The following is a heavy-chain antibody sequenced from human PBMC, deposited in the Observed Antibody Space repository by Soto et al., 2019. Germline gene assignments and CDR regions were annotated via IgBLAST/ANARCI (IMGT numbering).Heavy chain of an antibody. Sequence: LRLSCGASGFTFGNYAINWVRQAPGKGLEWVSGISGGGGSTYYADSVKGRFTISRDPSRNTVYLEMNSLRADDTAVYYCAKGFIVVVTVIRPDDAFDVWGRGTLVTVSS. V-gene: IGHV3-23*01. CDR2: ISGGGGST. D-gene: IGHD2-21*02. CDR1: GFTFGNYA. J-gene: IGHJ3*01. CDR3: AKGFIVVVTVIRPDDAFDV.